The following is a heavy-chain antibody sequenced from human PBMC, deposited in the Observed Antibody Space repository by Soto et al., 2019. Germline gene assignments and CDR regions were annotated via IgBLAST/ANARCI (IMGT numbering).Heavy chain of an antibody. Sequence: EVPLVESGGGLVQPGRSLRLSCAASGFTFDDYAMHWVRQAPGKGLEWVSGISWNSGSIGYADSVKGRFTISRDNXXNSLYLQMNSLRAEDTALYYCAKGADMYYYYGMDVWGQGTTVTVSS. CDR2: ISWNSGSI. CDR3: AKGADMYYYYGMDV. CDR1: GFTFDDYA. V-gene: IGHV3-9*01. J-gene: IGHJ6*02.